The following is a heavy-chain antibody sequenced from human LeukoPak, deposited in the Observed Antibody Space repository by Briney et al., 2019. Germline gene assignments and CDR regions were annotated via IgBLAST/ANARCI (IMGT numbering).Heavy chain of an antibody. CDR1: GFTFSSYG. J-gene: IGHJ4*02. CDR3: ASEGIAAAGNDY. Sequence: PGGSLRLSRAASGFTFSSYGMHWVRQAPGKGLEWVAFIRYDGSNKYYADSVKGRFTISRDNSKNTLYLQMNSLRAEDTAVYYCASEGIAAAGNDYWGQGTLVTVSS. D-gene: IGHD6-13*01. CDR2: IRYDGSNK. V-gene: IGHV3-30*02.